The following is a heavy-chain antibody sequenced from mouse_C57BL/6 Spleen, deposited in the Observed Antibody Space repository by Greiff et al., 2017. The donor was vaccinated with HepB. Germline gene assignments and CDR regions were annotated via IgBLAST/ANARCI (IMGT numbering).Heavy chain of an antibody. D-gene: IGHD2-5*01. CDR2: INPNNGGT. CDR3: ARGATTIVTSYYFDY. V-gene: IGHV1-26*01. CDR1: GYTFTDYY. J-gene: IGHJ2*01. Sequence: EVQLQQSGPELVKPGASVKISCKASGYTFTDYYMNWVKQSHGKSLEWIGDINPNNGGTSYNQKFKGKATLTVDKSSSTAYTELRSLTSEDSEVYYCARGATTIVTSYYFDYWGQGTTLTVSS.